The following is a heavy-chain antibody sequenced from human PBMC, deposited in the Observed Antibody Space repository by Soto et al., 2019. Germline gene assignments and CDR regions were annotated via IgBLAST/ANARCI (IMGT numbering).Heavy chain of an antibody. CDR3: AKVGGDYGRYYYYYYMDV. Sequence: GGSLRLSCAASGFTFSSYAMSWVRQAPGKGLEWVSAISGSGGSTYYADSVKGRFTISRDNSKNTLYLQMNSLRAEDTALYYYAKVGGDYGRYYYYYYMDVWGKGTTVTVSS. CDR2: ISGSGGST. J-gene: IGHJ6*03. CDR1: GFTFSSYA. D-gene: IGHD4-17*01. V-gene: IGHV3-23*01.